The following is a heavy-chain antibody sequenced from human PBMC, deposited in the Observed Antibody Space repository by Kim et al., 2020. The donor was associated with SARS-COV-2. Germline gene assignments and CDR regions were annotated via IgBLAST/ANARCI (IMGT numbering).Heavy chain of an antibody. V-gene: IGHV3-33*01. D-gene: IGHD4-17*01. J-gene: IGHJ6*02. CDR1: GFTFSSYG. Sequence: GGSLRLSCAASGFTFSSYGMHWVRQAPGKGLEWVAVIWYDGSNKYYADSVKGRFTISRDNSKNTLYLQMNSLRAEDTAVYYCARGPTVTNGWGMDVWGQGTTVTVSS. CDR3: ARGPTVTNGWGMDV. CDR2: IWYDGSNK.